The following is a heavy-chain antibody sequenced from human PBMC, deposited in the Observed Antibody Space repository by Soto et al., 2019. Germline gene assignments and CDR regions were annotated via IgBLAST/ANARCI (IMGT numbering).Heavy chain of an antibody. V-gene: IGHV3-30-3*01. D-gene: IGHD3-3*01. CDR2: ISYDGSNK. CDR1: GFTFSNYA. Sequence: VQLVESGGGVVQPGRSLRLSCGASGFTFSNYAMHWARQAPGKGLEWVAVISYDGSNKYYADSVKGRFTISRDNSENTLYLQMNSLTAEDTAVYYCAGGRYYDFWSGLRMDVWGQGTTVTVSS. CDR3: AGGRYYDFWSGLRMDV. J-gene: IGHJ6*02.